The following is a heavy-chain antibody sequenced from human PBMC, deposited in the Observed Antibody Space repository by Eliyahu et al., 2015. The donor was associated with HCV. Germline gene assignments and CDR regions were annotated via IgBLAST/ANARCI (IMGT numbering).Heavy chain of an antibody. J-gene: IGHJ4*02. V-gene: IGHV1-58*01. Sequence: QMQLVQSGPEVKKPGTSVKVSCKAXGFTFTSSAVQWVRQARGQRLEWIGWIVVGSGNTNYAQKFQERVTITRDMSTSTAYMELSSLRSEDTAVYYCAADALLSTSYDSSGYHFDYWGQGTLVTVSS. D-gene: IGHD3-22*01. CDR1: GFTFTSSA. CDR2: IVVGSGNT. CDR3: AADALLSTSYDSSGYHFDY.